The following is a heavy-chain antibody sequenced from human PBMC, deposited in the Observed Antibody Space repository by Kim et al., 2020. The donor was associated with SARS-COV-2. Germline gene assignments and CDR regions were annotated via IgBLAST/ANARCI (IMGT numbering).Heavy chain of an antibody. J-gene: IGHJ6*02. V-gene: IGHV3-30*07. D-gene: IGHD3-10*01. CDR3: AREIGDGPYYYYGMDV. Sequence: SVKGRFTISRDNSKNTLYLQMNSLRAEDTAVYYCAREIGDGPYYYYGMDVWGQGTTVTVSS.